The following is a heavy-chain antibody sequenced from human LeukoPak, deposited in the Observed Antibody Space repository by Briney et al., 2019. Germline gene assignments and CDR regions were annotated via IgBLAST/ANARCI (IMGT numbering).Heavy chain of an antibody. J-gene: IGHJ4*02. V-gene: IGHV3-7*01. D-gene: IGHD5-24*01. CDR3: ARDMGWQQFDQ. Sequence: TGGSLRLSCAASGFSFSTYWMSWVRQAPGKGLERVANIKKDGGETYYMESVKGRFTISRDNARNSLYLQMNSLTVEDTAVYYCARDMGWQQFDQWGQGTLVTVSS. CDR1: GFSFSTYW. CDR2: IKKDGGET.